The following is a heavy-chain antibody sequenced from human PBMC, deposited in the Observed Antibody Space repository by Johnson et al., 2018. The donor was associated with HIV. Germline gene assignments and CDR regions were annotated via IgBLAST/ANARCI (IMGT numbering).Heavy chain of an antibody. D-gene: IGHD3-22*01. CDR2: INWNGDTK. CDR3: ARGYYYDSSGYYDAFDV. J-gene: IGHJ3*01. Sequence: VSGINWNGDTKGYADSVNGRFTISRDNAKNFVYLQMNSLRAEDTALYYCARGYYYDSSGYYDAFDVWGQGTVLTVSS. V-gene: IGHV3-20*03.